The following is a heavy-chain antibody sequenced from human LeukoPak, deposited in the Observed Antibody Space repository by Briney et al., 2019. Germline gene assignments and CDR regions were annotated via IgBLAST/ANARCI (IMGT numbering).Heavy chain of an antibody. J-gene: IGHJ5*02. CDR3: AKKGGATSGNWFDP. V-gene: IGHV4-61*01. Sequence: SETLSLTCTVSGGSVSSGSYYWNWIRQPPGKGLEWIGYISYSGSTNYNPSLKSRVTISVDTSKNQFSLRLSSVTAADTAVYYCAKKGGATSGNWFDPWGQGTLVTVSS. CDR2: ISYSGST. CDR1: GGSVSSGSYY. D-gene: IGHD5-12*01.